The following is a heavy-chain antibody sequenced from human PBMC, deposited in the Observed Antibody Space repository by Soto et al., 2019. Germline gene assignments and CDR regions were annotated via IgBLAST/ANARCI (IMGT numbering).Heavy chain of an antibody. CDR2: IIPISETT. D-gene: IGHD3-22*01. CDR1: GGTFSSLD. J-gene: IGHJ6*02. Sequence: SVKVSCKAPGGTFSSLDINWVRQAPGQGLEWMGGIIPISETTNYAQIFQGRVSIVADISTSTAYMELSRLRSEDTAVYYCARALLSHSYDSGGYDSYFHAMDVWGQGTPVTVSS. CDR3: ARALLSHSYDSGGYDSYFHAMDV. V-gene: IGHV1-69*06.